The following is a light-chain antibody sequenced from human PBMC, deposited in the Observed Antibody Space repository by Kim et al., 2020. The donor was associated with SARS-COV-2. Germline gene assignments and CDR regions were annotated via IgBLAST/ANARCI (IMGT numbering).Light chain of an antibody. J-gene: IGLJ3*02. CDR1: SSDVGTYNY. V-gene: IGLV2-11*01. CDR3: CSYAGWYTGV. CDR2: EVN. Sequence: QSALTQPRSVSGSPGQSVTISCTGTSSDVGTYNYVSWYQQHPGKAPRMMIYEVNKRPSGIPDRFSGSKSGNTASLIISGLQVEDEGDYYCCSYAGWYTGVFGGGTQLTVL.